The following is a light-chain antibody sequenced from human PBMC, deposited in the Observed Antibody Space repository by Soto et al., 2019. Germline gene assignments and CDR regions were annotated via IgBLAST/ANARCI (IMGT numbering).Light chain of an antibody. CDR1: QSVRSNY. Sequence: ETVLTQSPGTVSLYPGERATLSCTTSQSVRSNYLAWYQQKPGQAPRLVVYGVFNRATGIPDRFSGSGSGTQFALTISGLEPEDSAFYYCQHSDGSPRTFGQGTKLEI. V-gene: IGKV3-20*01. J-gene: IGKJ2*01. CDR3: QHSDGSPRT. CDR2: GVF.